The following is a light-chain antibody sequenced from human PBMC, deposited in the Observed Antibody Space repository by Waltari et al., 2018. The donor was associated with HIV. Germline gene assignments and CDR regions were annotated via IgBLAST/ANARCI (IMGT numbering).Light chain of an antibody. CDR1: SRDVGGSHY. V-gene: IGLV2-8*01. CDR3: SSYAGSINVL. CDR2: EVS. J-gene: IGLJ2*01. Sequence: QSALTQPPSASGSPGQSVTISCTRTSRDVGGSHYVPWYQQHPGKAPKLLIAEVSKRPSGVPDRFSGSKSGNTASLTVSGLQAEDEADYYCSSYAGSINVLFGGGTKLAVL.